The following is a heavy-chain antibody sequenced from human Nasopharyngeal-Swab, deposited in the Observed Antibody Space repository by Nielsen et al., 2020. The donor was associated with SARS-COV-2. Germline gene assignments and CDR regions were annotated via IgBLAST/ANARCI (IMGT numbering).Heavy chain of an antibody. CDR2: IYYSGST. J-gene: IGHJ5*02. Sequence: WMRESRGKGLEWIGYIYYSGSTYYNPSLKSRVTISVDTSKNQFSLKLSSVTAADTAVYYCARDYYDSSGYYGGFDPWGQGTLVTVSS. V-gene: IGHV4-30-4*01. D-gene: IGHD3-22*01. CDR3: ARDYYDSSGYYGGFDP.